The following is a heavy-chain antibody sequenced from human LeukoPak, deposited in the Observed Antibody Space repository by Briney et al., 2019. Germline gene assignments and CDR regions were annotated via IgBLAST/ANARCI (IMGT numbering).Heavy chain of an antibody. CDR3: ARDGVPIRYCSGGSCSGNWFDP. D-gene: IGHD2-15*01. J-gene: IGHJ5*02. V-gene: IGHV3-21*01. CDR2: ISGSSGYR. Sequence: GGSLRLSCAAAGFTFSSYSRNWVRQAPGKGLELGSSISGSSGYRYYADSVKGRFTISRDNAKNSLYLQMNSLRAEDTAVYYCARDGVPIRYCSGGSCSGNWFDPWGQGTLVTVSS. CDR1: GFTFSSYS.